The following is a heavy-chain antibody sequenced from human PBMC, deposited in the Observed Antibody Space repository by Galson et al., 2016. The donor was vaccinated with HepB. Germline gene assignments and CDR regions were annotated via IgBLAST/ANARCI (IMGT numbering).Heavy chain of an antibody. V-gene: IGHV3-53*01. CDR1: GFTVINNY. CDR3: ARRAAAGPFDY. J-gene: IGHJ4*02. D-gene: IGHD6-13*01. CDR2: IYSDNTI. Sequence: SLRLSCAASGFTVINNYMSWVRQAPGKGLQWVSFIYSDNTISYADSVKGRFTISRDTSKNTVFLQMNSLGAEDTAVYYCARRAAAGPFDYWGQGTLVTVSS.